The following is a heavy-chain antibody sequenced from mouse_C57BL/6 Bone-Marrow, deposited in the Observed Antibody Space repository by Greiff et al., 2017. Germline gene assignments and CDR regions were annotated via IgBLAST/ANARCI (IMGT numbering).Heavy chain of an antibody. Sequence: VQLQQSVAELVRPGASVKLSCTASGFNIKYTYMHWVKQRPEQGLEWIGRIDPANGNTKYASKFPCKATITADTSSSTAYLQLSSLTSAYTAIYYCAGNYCGNSYPFADWGKGTLVTVSA. CDR3: AGNYCGNSYPFAD. J-gene: IGHJ3*01. CDR1: GFNIKYTY. CDR2: IDPANGNT. D-gene: IGHD1-1*01. V-gene: IGHV14-3*01.